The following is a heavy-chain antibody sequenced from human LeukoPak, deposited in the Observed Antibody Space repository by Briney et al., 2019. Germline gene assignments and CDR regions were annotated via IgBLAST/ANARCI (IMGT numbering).Heavy chain of an antibody. Sequence: PGGSLRLSCAASGFSLTHDAIHWVRQAPGKGLEWVAVVSKDTVTKFYRDSVKGRFTISRDNAKNSLYLQMNSLRAEDTAVYYCARDLPKDQTYYYDSSGYPLDYWGQGTLVTVSS. CDR1: GFSLTHDA. J-gene: IGHJ4*02. CDR3: ARDLPKDQTYYYDSSGYPLDY. V-gene: IGHV3-30*03. CDR2: VSKDTVTK. D-gene: IGHD3-22*01.